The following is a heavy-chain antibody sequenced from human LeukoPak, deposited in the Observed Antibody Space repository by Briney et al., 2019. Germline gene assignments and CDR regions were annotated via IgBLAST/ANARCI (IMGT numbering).Heavy chain of an antibody. CDR2: INHSGST. D-gene: IGHD2-2*01. J-gene: IGHJ6*02. CDR3: ARTQPNIVVVLAYGMDV. Sequence: KSSETLSLTCAVYGGSFSGYYWSWIRQPPGKGLEWIGEINHSGSTNYNPSLKSRVTISVDTSKNQFSLKLSSVTAADTAVYYCARTQPNIVVVLAYGMDVWGQGTTVTVSS. V-gene: IGHV4-34*01. CDR1: GGSFSGYY.